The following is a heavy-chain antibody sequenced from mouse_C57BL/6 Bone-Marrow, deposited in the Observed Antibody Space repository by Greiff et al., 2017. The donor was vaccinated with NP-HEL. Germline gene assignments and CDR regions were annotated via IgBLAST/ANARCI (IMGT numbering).Heavy chain of an antibody. J-gene: IGHJ3*01. D-gene: IGHD4-1*01. V-gene: IGHV1-81*01. CDR2: IYPRSGNT. Sequence: QVQLQQSGAELARPGASVKLSCKASGYTFTSYGISWVKQRTGQGLEWIGEIYPRSGNTYYNEKFKGKATLTADKSSSTAYMELRSLTSEDSAVYFCARRWDVRTWFAYGGQGTLVTVSA. CDR1: GYTFTSYG. CDR3: ARRWDVRTWFAY.